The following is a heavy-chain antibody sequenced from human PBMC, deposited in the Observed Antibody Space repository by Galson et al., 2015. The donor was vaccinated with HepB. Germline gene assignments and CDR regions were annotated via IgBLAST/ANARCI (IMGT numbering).Heavy chain of an antibody. CDR2: ISYDGSNK. J-gene: IGHJ4*02. V-gene: IGHV3-30*18. CDR3: AKDPYLYSALAGTMAGFDY. Sequence: SLRLSCAASGFTFSNYGMHWVRQAPGKGLEWVEVISYDGSNKYYADSVKGRCTLFRDNSKNTLYLQMNSLRAEDTALYDCAKDPYLYSALAGTMAGFDYWGQGTLVTVSS. CDR1: GFTFSNYG. D-gene: IGHD6-19*01.